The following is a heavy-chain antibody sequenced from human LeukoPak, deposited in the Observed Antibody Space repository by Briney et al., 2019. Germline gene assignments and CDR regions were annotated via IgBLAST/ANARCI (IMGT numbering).Heavy chain of an antibody. J-gene: IGHJ4*02. CDR2: ISAYNGNT. CDR1: GYTFTSYY. CDR3: AREQWLVRSPSFDY. V-gene: IGHV1-18*04. Sequence: ASVKVSCKASGYTFTSYYMHWVRQAPGQGLEWMGWISAYNGNTNYAQKLQGRVTMTTDTSTSTAYMELRSLRSDDTAVYYCAREQWLVRSPSFDYWGQGTLVAVSS. D-gene: IGHD6-19*01.